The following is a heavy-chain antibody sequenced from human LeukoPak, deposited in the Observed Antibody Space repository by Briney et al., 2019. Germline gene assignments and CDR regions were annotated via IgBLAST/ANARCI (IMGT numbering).Heavy chain of an antibody. CDR2: LSYDENNE. V-gene: IGHV3-30*04. CDR1: GFTFSSYS. Sequence: PGGSLRLSCAASGFTFSSYSFNWVRQAPGKGLEGVAVLSYDENNEYYADSVKGRFTISRDNSKNMVYLQMNSLRPEDTAVYYCARGTDTSWTKYFHHWGQGTLVTVSS. J-gene: IGHJ1*01. D-gene: IGHD2-2*01. CDR3: ARGTDTSWTKYFHH.